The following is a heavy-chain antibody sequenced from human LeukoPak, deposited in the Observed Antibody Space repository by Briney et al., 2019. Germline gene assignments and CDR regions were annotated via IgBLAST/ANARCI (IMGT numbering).Heavy chain of an antibody. V-gene: IGHV3-9*03. Sequence: PGGSLRLSCAASGFTFDDYAMHRVRQAPGKGLEWVSGISWNSGSIGYADSVKGRFTISRDNAKNSLYLQMNSLRAEDMALYYCAKGGVAVAGTVDYWGQGTLVTVSS. CDR1: GFTFDDYA. J-gene: IGHJ4*02. CDR3: AKGGVAVAGTVDY. D-gene: IGHD6-19*01. CDR2: ISWNSGSI.